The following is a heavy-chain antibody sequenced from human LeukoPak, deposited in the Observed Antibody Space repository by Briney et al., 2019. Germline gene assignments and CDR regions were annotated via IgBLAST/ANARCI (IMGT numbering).Heavy chain of an antibody. J-gene: IGHJ4*02. CDR3: ARADSSCWPFAYYFDY. V-gene: IGHV4-34*01. D-gene: IGHD6-13*01. Sequence: SETLSLTCAVYGGSFSGYYWSWIRQPPGKGLEWIGEINHSGSTNYNPSLKSRVTISVDTSKNQFSLKLSSVTAADTAVYYCARADSSCWPFAYYFDYWGQGTLVTVSS. CDR1: GGSFSGYY. CDR2: INHSGST.